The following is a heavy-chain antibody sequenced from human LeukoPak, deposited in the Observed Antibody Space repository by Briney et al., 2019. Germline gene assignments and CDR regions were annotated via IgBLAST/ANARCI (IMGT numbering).Heavy chain of an antibody. Sequence: GGSLRLSCAASGFTFSSYAMTWVRQALGKGLEWVSSISGSGGSTYYADSVKGRFTISRDNSKNTLYLQMNSLRAEDTAVYYCAKYPISPDNWFDPWGQGTLVTVSS. CDR3: AKYPISPDNWFDP. V-gene: IGHV3-23*01. J-gene: IGHJ5*02. CDR1: GFTFSSYA. D-gene: IGHD2/OR15-2a*01. CDR2: ISGSGGST.